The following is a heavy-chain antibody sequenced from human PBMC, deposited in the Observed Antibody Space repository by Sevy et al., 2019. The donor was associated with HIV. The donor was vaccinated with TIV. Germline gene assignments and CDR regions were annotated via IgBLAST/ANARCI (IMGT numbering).Heavy chain of an antibody. D-gene: IGHD3-3*01. J-gene: IGHJ5*02. CDR2: IWYDGSNK. Sequence: GGSLRLSCAASGFTFSSYGMHWVRQAPGKGLEWVAVIWYDGSNKYYADSVKGRFTISRDNSKNTLYLQMNSLRAEDTAVYYCASDSREYYDFWSGDYKGSWFDPWGQGTLVTVSS. CDR1: GFTFSSYG. CDR3: ASDSREYYDFWSGDYKGSWFDP. V-gene: IGHV3-33*08.